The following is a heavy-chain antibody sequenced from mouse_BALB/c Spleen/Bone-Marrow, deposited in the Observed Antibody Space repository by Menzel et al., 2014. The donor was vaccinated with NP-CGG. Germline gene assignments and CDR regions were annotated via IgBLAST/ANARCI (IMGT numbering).Heavy chain of an antibody. CDR1: GFTFSSYG. CDR2: VGGGDSYS. J-gene: IGHJ3*01. CDR3: AFITAIAY. Sequence: EVQLVESGGDLVEPGGSLKLSCAASGFTFSSYGMSWVRQTPDKKLELVAIVGGGDSYSYYPDFLKVRFAISRDIAKNTLYLHMSSLKSEDTAMYYCAFITAIAYWGQGTLVTVSA. V-gene: IGHV5-6*01. D-gene: IGHD1-1*01.